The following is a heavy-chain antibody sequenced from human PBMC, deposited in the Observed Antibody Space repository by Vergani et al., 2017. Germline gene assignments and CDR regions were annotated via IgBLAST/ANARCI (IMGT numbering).Heavy chain of an antibody. CDR2: INWNGGST. J-gene: IGHJ3*01. V-gene: IGHV3-20*04. CDR3: VRDVRVSRT. Sequence: EVQLMESGGGWAQPGGSLRLSCAASGFTFSDYYMSWVRQAPGKGLEWVSGINWNGGSTGYADSVKGRFTISRDNAKNSLYLQMNSLRAEDTAVYYCVRDVRVSRTWGQGTLVAVSS. CDR1: GFTFSDYY.